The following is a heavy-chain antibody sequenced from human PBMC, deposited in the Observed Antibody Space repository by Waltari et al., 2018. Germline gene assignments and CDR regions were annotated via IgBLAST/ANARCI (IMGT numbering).Heavy chain of an antibody. J-gene: IGHJ6*02. Sequence: QVQLVQSGAEVKKPGSSVKVSCKASGGPFSSYAISWVRQAPGQGLEWMGMIIPSFGTANYAQKFQGRVTSTADKSTSTAYMELSSLRSEDTAVYYCARDKFWGSGSSYGMDVWGQGTTVTVSS. D-gene: IGHD3-10*01. CDR2: IIPSFGTA. CDR1: GGPFSSYA. CDR3: ARDKFWGSGSSYGMDV. V-gene: IGHV1-69*08.